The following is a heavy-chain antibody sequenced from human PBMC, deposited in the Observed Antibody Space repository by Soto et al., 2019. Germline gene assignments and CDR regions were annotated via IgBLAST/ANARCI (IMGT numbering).Heavy chain of an antibody. CDR1: GFTFTRYS. V-gene: IGHV3-21*01. J-gene: IGHJ4*02. Sequence: GSLRLSCAASGFTFTRYSMNWVRQAPGKGLEWVSSISSTTNYIYYADSMKGRFTVSRDNAKNSVYLEMNSLSAEDTAVYYCARGSEDLTSNFDYWGQGTLVTVSS. CDR3: ARGSEDLTSNFDY. CDR2: ISSTTNYI.